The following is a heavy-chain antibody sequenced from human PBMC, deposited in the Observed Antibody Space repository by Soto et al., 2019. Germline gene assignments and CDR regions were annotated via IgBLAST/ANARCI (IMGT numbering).Heavy chain of an antibody. D-gene: IGHD6-13*01. V-gene: IGHV3-15*01. CDR1: GFAFKYAR. Sequence: PGGSLRLSCAASGFAFKYARMTWVRQAPGKGLEWVGHIRSNIDGATTAYAAPVKGRFTISRDESKNTLYLQMNSLRAEDTAVYYCAKAPRIAFPHGAAFDIWGQGTMVTVSS. CDR3: AKAPRIAFPHGAAFDI. CDR2: IRSNIDGATT. J-gene: IGHJ3*02.